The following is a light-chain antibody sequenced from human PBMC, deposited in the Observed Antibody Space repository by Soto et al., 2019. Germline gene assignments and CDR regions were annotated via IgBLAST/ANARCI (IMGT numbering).Light chain of an antibody. CDR1: QSVDSSF. J-gene: IGKJ1*01. V-gene: IGKV3-20*01. CDR3: QQYGRSWWT. CDR2: GAS. Sequence: LTQAPGTLSLPPGERATLSCRSSQSVDSSFLAWYQQKPGQAPRLLIYGASSRATGIPDRFSGSGSGTNLTLTISRLEPEDFAVYYCQQYGRSWWTFGQGTKVDIK.